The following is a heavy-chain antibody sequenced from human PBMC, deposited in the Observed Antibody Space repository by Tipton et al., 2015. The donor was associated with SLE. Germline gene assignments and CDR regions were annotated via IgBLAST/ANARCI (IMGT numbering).Heavy chain of an antibody. CDR3: ARRYDFWSGYYSH. Sequence: TLSLTCAVYGGSFSDYYWSWIRQPPGRGLECLGEVNHSGTTNYNPSLKSRVTISVDTSKNQFSLKLNSVTAADTAVYYCARRYDFWSGYYSHWGQGTLVTVSS. D-gene: IGHD3-3*01. CDR2: VNHSGTT. J-gene: IGHJ4*02. V-gene: IGHV4-34*01. CDR1: GGSFSDYY.